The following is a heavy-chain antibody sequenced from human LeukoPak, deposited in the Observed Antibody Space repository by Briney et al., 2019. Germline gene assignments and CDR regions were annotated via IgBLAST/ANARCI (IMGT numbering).Heavy chain of an antibody. CDR3: ARGMGTYD. CDR1: GFTFSDSW. CDR2: INNNGSIT. J-gene: IGHJ4*02. Sequence: GGSLRLSCAASGFTFSDSWMSWVRQAPGKGLAFVSTINNNGSITYYADSVKGRFTISRDNSKNTVYLQMGSLRDDDMAVYYCARGMGTYDRGQGTLVTVSS. V-gene: IGHV3-64*02. D-gene: IGHD3-3*01.